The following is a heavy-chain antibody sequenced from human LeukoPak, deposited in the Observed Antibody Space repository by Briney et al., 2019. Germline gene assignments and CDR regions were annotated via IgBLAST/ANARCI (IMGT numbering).Heavy chain of an antibody. D-gene: IGHD6-19*01. CDR2: ISNSGSII. CDR1: GFTFSDYE. J-gene: IGHJ4*02. CDR3: ARGPSVGSGWSPDY. V-gene: IGHV3-48*03. Sequence: PGGSLRLSCTGSGFTFSDYEMNLVRQAPGKGLEWISYISNSGSIIYYADSVKGRFTISRDNAKNSLFLQMYSLRAEDTAVYYCARGPSVGSGWSPDYWGQGTLVTVSS.